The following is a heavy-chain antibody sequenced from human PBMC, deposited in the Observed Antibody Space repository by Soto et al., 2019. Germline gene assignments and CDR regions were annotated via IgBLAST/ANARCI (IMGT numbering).Heavy chain of an antibody. CDR2: IKSKTDGVTT. D-gene: IGHD5-18*01. V-gene: IGHV3-15*01. J-gene: IGHJ6*02. Sequence: GSLRLSAADSGLSLSNAWMSLVRQAPGKGLEWVGRIKSKTDGVTTDYAAPVKGRFTISRDDSKNTLYLQMNSLKTEGTAVYYCTTLTADAMDVWGQGTTVTVSS. CDR1: GLSLSNAW. CDR3: TTLTADAMDV.